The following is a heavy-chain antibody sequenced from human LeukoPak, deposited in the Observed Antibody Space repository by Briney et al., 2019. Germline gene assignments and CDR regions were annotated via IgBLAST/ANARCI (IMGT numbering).Heavy chain of an antibody. D-gene: IGHD5-24*01. Sequence: SETLSLTCNVSGDSLTSHFWSWIRQTPGKGLEWIGYVFHSGTTNYCPSLKSRVTISLDTSKKQFYLRLASVAAADTAVYYCARRMATVTDTFDIWGRGTMVSVSS. J-gene: IGHJ3*02. CDR2: VFHSGTT. CDR1: GDSLTSHF. V-gene: IGHV4-59*08. CDR3: ARRMATVTDTFDI.